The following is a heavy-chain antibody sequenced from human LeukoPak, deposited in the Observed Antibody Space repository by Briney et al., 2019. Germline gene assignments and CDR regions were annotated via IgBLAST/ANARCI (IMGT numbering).Heavy chain of an antibody. V-gene: IGHV3-9*01. CDR2: ISWNSGSI. Sequence: PGRSLRLSCAASGFTFDDYAMHWVRHAPGKGLEWVSGISWNSGSIGYADSVKGRFTISRDNAKSSLYLQMNSLRAEDTALYYCATVDYWGQGTLVTVSS. CDR1: GFTFDDYA. CDR3: ATVDY. J-gene: IGHJ4*02.